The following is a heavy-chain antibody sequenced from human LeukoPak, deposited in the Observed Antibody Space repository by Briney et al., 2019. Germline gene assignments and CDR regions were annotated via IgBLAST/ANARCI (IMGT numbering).Heavy chain of an antibody. CDR2: IIPIFGTA. V-gene: IGHV1-69*05. J-gene: IGHJ6*03. CDR3: ARTIAAAPYYYYYYMDV. Sequence: ASVKVSCKASGGTFSSYAISWVRQAPGQGLEWMGGIIPIFGTANYAQKFQGRVTITTDESTSTAYMELSSLRSEDTAVYYCARTIAAAPYYYYYYMDVWGKGTTVTVSS. CDR1: GGTFSSYA. D-gene: IGHD6-13*01.